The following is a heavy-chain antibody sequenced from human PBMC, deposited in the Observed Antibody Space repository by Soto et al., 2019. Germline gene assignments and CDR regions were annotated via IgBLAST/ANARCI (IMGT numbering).Heavy chain of an antibody. J-gene: IGHJ4*02. D-gene: IGHD3-16*01. V-gene: IGHV4-39*01. CDR3: AGHPFVSNVRGMVDC. CDR2: IHHSVST. Sequence: QVQLQESGPGLVKISETLSLTCSVSGGSITSSGHHWGWIRQPPGKGLEWIASIHHSVSTDYNSPLEMRVTISVETSKNQFSLTLNSVTVADTAVYHCAGHPFVSNVRGMVDCWGQGTVVTVSS. CDR1: GGSITSSGHH.